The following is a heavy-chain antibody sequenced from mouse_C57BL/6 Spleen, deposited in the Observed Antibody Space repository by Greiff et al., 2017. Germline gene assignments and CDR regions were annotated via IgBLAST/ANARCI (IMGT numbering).Heavy chain of an antibody. D-gene: IGHD4-1*01. CDR2: IYPGDGDT. J-gene: IGHJ4*01. CDR3: ARSNWEGYYAMDY. V-gene: IGHV1-82*01. Sequence: QVTLKESGPELVKPGASVKISCKASGYAFSSSWMNWVKQRPGKGLEWIGRIYPGDGDTNYNGKFKGKATLAADKSSSTAYMQLSSLTSEDSAVYFCARSNWEGYYAMDYWGQGTSVTVSS. CDR1: GYAFSSSW.